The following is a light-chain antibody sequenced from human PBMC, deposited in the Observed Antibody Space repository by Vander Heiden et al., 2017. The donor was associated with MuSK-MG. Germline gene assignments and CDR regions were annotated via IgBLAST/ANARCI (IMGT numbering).Light chain of an antibody. V-gene: IGKV3-20*01. CDR1: KIVSSSY. CDR2: DAS. CDR3: HQYGNSPVT. J-gene: IGKJ4*01. Sequence: EIVLTQSPGTLCLSPGDRATLSCRASKIVSSSYLAWYQQKPGQAPRLLIYDASSRATGIADRFSGSGSGTDFTLTISRLEPEDFAVYYCHQYGNSPVTFGGGTKVEI.